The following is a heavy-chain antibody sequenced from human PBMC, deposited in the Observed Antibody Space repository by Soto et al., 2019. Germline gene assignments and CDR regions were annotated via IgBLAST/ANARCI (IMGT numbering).Heavy chain of an antibody. V-gene: IGHV1-69*02. CDR3: ARGGDCSGGSCHRNWFDP. CDR1: GGTFSSYT. D-gene: IGHD2-15*01. CDR2: IIPILGIA. Sequence: QVQLVQSGAEVKKPGSSVKVSCKASGGTFSSYTISWVRQAPGQGLEWMGRIIPILGIANYAQKFQGRVTITADKSTSTAYMELSSLRSEDTAMYYCARGGDCSGGSCHRNWFDPWGQGTLVTVSS. J-gene: IGHJ5*02.